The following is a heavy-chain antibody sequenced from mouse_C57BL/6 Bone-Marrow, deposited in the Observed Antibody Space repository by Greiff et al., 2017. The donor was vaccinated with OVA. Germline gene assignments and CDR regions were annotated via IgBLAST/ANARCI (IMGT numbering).Heavy chain of an antibody. CDR1: GYTFTSYW. J-gene: IGHJ3*01. CDR3: ANYGSSPEFAY. CDR2: IDPSDSYT. Sequence: QVQLQQPGAELVMPGASVKLSCKASGYTFTSYWMHWVKQRPGQGLEWIGEIDPSDSYTNYNQKFKGKSTLTVDKSSSTAYMRLSSLTSEDSAVYYCANYGSSPEFAYWGQGTLVTVSA. V-gene: IGHV1-69*01. D-gene: IGHD1-1*01.